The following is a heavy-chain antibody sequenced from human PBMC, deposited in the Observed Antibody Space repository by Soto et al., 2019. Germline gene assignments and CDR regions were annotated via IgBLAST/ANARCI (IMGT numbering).Heavy chain of an antibody. CDR3: ARVGTASFDY. J-gene: IGHJ4*02. CDR1: GGSISSYY. V-gene: IGHV4-59*01. Sequence: QVQLQESGPGLVKPSETLSLTCTVSGGSISSYYWSWIRQPPGKGLEWIGYIYYSGSTNYNPSLKSRVTISVDTSKNQFSLKLSSVTSADTAVYYCARVGTASFDYWGQGTLVTVSS. D-gene: IGHD5-18*01. CDR2: IYYSGST.